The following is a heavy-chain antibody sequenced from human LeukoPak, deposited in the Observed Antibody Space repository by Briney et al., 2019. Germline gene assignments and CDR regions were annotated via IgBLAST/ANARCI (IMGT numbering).Heavy chain of an antibody. Sequence: SETLSLTCTVSGASISDYYWSWIRQPPGKGLEWIGDVYYTGSTNYNPSLKSRLTISLDTSKNQFSLKLSSVTAADTAVYYCAREPGYCSGGSCFGVYAFDIWGQGTMVTVSS. CDR3: AREPGYCSGGSCFGVYAFDI. CDR1: GASISDYY. V-gene: IGHV4-59*01. J-gene: IGHJ3*02. D-gene: IGHD2-15*01. CDR2: VYYTGST.